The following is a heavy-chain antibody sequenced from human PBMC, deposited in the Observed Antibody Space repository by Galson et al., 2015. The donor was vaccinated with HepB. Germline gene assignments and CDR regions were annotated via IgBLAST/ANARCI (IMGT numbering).Heavy chain of an antibody. J-gene: IGHJ4*02. Sequence: SVKVSCKASGYTFTSYAMHWVRQAPGQRLEWMGWINAGNGNTKYSQKFQGRVTITRDTSASTAYMELSSLRSEDTAVCYCARDRARAKGDYWGQGTLVTVSS. CDR2: INAGNGNT. CDR1: GYTFTSYA. V-gene: IGHV1-3*01. CDR3: ARDRARAKGDY.